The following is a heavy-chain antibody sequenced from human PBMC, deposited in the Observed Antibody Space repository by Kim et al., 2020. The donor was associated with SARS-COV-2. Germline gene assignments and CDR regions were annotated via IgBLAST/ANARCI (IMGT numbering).Heavy chain of an antibody. Sequence: GGSLRLSCAASGFTFSSYDMHWVRPATGKGLEWVSAIGTAGDTYYPGSVKGRFTISRENAKNSLYLQMNSLRAGDTAVYYCARVRRYSSGWFFDYWGQGTLVPVS. CDR1: GFTFSSYD. J-gene: IGHJ4*02. CDR2: IGTAGDT. V-gene: IGHV3-13*01. CDR3: ARVRRYSSGWFFDY. D-gene: IGHD6-19*01.